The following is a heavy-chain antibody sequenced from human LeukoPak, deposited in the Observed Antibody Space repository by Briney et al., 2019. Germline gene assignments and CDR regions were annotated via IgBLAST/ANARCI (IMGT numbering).Heavy chain of an antibody. CDR3: ARHLSDITSSPNY. CDR1: GYRFTTYW. V-gene: IGHV5-51*01. Sequence: LGESLKISCKGSGYRFTTYWIGWVRQMPGKGLEWMGVIYPRDSRTTYSPSFQDQVTISADKSISTAYLQWTSLKASDTAMYYCARHLSDITSSPNYWGPGTLVTVSS. J-gene: IGHJ4*02. D-gene: IGHD2-2*01. CDR2: IYPRDSRT.